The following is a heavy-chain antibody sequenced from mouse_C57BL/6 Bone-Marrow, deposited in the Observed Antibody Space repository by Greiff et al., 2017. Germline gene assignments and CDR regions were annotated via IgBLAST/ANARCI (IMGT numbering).Heavy chain of an antibody. J-gene: IGHJ2*01. CDR2: IDTEIGDT. D-gene: IGHD2-3*01. CDR3: SSFDGNYFDF. V-gene: IGHV14-4*01. CDR1: GFNIKDDY. Sequence: DVQLVESGAELVRPGASVKLSCTASGFNIKDDYIHWVKQRPEQGLEWIGWIDTEIGDTESASKFQGKATITSDTSSNTAYLQLSSLTSEDTAVYYCSSFDGNYFDFWGQGTPLTVAS.